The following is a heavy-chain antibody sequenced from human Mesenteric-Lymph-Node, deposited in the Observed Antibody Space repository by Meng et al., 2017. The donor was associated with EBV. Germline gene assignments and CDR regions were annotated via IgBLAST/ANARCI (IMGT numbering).Heavy chain of an antibody. V-gene: IGHV4-4*02. CDR2: IHHSGTT. J-gene: IGHJ4*02. D-gene: IGHD4-17*01. CDR3: ARNGDYNPGLF. CDR1: GDSISSNNW. Sequence: QVQLQESGPGLVKPSXXLXLTCAVSGDSISSNNWWSWVRQPPGKGLEWIGEIHHSGTTNYNPSLKSRVTISVDKSKNQFSLQLTSVTAADTAVYFCARNGDYNPGLFWGQGTLVTVSS.